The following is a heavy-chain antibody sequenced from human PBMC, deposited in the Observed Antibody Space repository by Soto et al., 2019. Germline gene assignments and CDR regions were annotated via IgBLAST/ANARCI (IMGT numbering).Heavy chain of an antibody. D-gene: IGHD1-26*01. V-gene: IGHV3-74*01. J-gene: IGHJ4*02. CDR1: GXTFSSYC. Sequence: GSLRLSCAASGXTFSSYCMHWVRQAPGKGLVWVSRINSDGSSTIYADSVQGRFTISRDNAKNTLYLQLNSMRDEDTAVYYCAVGAIGLAYWGQGTLGTVS. CDR3: AVGAIGLAY. CDR2: INSDGSST.